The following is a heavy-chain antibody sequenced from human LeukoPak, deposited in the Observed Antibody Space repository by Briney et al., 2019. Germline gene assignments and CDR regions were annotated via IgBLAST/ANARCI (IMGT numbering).Heavy chain of an antibody. CDR3: ARVKQLGRFYYYYMDV. V-gene: IGHV1-69*13. D-gene: IGHD6-6*01. CDR2: IIPIFGTA. J-gene: IGHJ6*03. CDR1: GGTFSSYA. Sequence: SVKVSCKASGGTFSSYAISWVRQAPGQGLEWMGGIIPIFGTANYAQRFQGRVTITADESTSTAYMELSSLRSEDTAVYYCARVKQLGRFYYYYMDVWGKGTTVTVSS.